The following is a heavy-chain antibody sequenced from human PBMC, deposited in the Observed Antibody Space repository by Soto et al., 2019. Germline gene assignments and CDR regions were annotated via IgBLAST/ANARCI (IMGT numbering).Heavy chain of an antibody. Sequence: QVQLVESGGGVVQPGRSLRLSCAASGFTFSHYAMHWVRQAPGKGLEWVALMSYDGSNEYYADSVKGRFTISRDNSKNTLYQKMNHQGAEDAPGYSGPNDGSHPFNSGGQGPLFTVPS. CDR3: PNDGSHPFNS. CDR2: MSYDGSNE. V-gene: IGHV3-30*18. D-gene: IGHD6-13*01. J-gene: IGHJ4*02. CDR1: GFTFSHYA.